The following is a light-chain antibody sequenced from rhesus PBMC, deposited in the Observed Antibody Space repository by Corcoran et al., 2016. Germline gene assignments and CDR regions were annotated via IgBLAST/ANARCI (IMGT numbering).Light chain of an antibody. J-gene: IGKJ1*01. V-gene: IGKV1-25*01. Sequence: DIQMTQSPSSLSASVGDRVTITCRASQGISSYLAWYQQKPGKAPKLLIYAASTLPSGVPSRFSGGGSGTDFTLTISSLQPEDFATYYCQQHNSYPRTFGQETKVEIK. CDR3: QQHNSYPRT. CDR1: QGISSY. CDR2: AAS.